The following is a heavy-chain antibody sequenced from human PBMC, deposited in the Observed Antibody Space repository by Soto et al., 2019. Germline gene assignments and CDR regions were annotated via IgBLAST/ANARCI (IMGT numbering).Heavy chain of an antibody. CDR1: GYTFTSYA. V-gene: IGHV1-3*01. CDR3: ARDPNYYGMDV. CDR2: VNAGNGNT. Sequence: ASVKVSCKAPGYTFTSYAMHWVRQAPGQRLEWMGWVNAGNGNTKYSQKFQGRVTITRDTSASTAYMELSSLRSEDTAVYYCARDPNYYGMDVWGQGTTVTVSS. J-gene: IGHJ6*02.